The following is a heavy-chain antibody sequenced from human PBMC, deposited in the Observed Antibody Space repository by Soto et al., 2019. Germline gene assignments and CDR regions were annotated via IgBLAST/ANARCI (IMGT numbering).Heavy chain of an antibody. CDR2: IYYSGST. CDR3: ARPRGTTPAVWYFDL. CDR1: GGSISSHY. V-gene: IGHV4-59*08. Sequence: QVQLQESGPGLVKPSETLSLTCTVSGGSISSHYWSWIRQPPGKGLEWIGYIYYSGSTDYNPSLKSRVPISLDTSKNQLSLRLSSVTAADTAVYYCARPRGTTPAVWYFDLWGRGTLVTVSS. D-gene: IGHD4-17*01. J-gene: IGHJ2*01.